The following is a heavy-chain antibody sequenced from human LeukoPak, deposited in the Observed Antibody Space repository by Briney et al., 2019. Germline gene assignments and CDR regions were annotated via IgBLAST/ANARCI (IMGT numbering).Heavy chain of an antibody. Sequence: SETLSLTCVLYGGSSTNYFWSWIRQPPGKGLEWIGEINHSASTNYNPSLKSRVTISIDTSKNQFSLKLSSVTAADTAVYYCARRGPPRTMLRGVKSGWFDPWGQGTLVTVSS. V-gene: IGHV4-34*01. CDR1: GGSSTNYF. D-gene: IGHD3-10*01. CDR3: ARRGPPRTMLRGVKSGWFDP. CDR2: INHSAST. J-gene: IGHJ5*02.